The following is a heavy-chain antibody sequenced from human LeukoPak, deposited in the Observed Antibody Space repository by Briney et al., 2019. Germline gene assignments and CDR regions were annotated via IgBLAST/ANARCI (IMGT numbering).Heavy chain of an antibody. D-gene: IGHD5-12*01. CDR2: ISSSGSTI. CDR3: ARVRRDIVATTDWYFDL. J-gene: IGHJ2*01. V-gene: IGHV3-48*03. Sequence: QPGGSLRLSCAASGFTFSSYEMNWVRQAPGKGLEWVSYISSSGSTIYYADSVKGRFTISRDNAKNSLYLQMNSLRAEDTAVYYCARVRRDIVATTDWYFDLWGRGTLVTVSS. CDR1: GFTFSSYE.